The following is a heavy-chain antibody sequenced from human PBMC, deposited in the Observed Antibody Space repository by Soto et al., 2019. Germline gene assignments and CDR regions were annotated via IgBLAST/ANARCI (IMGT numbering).Heavy chain of an antibody. CDR3: ARGRSCSGGRCYSTQDY. CDR1: GGSISSSNW. D-gene: IGHD2-15*01. Sequence: QVQLQESGPGLVKPSGTLSLTCAVSGGSISSSNWWSWVRQPPGKGLEWIGEIYHSGSTNYNPSLKSRVTITVDKSKNQFSLKLSSVTAADTAVYYCARGRSCSGGRCYSTQDYWGQGTLVNVSS. J-gene: IGHJ4*02. CDR2: IYHSGST. V-gene: IGHV4-4*02.